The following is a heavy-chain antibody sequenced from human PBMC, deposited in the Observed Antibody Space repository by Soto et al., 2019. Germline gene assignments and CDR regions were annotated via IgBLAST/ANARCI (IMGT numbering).Heavy chain of an antibody. V-gene: IGHV3-74*01. Sequence: EVQLVESGGGLVQPRGSVRLSCAASGFTFSDYWLHCVRQAPGKGLEWGARIKRAGSTTNYVDSVKGRFTISRDNDKNTLNLEMNSLRVEDTADYCCARGEINCYYKDVWGKGTTVTVS. CDR3: ARGEINCYYKDV. CDR2: IKRAGSTT. J-gene: IGHJ6*03. CDR1: GFTFSDYW.